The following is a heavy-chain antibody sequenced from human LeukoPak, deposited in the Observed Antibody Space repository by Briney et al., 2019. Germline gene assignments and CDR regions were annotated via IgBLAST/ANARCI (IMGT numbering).Heavy chain of an antibody. Sequence: SVKVSCKASGGTFSSYAISWVRQAPGQGLEWMGRIIPILGIANYAQKFQGRVTITADKSTSTAYMELSSLRSEDTAVYYCARESSDSSSSGGSIDYWGQGTLVTVSS. D-gene: IGHD6-6*01. J-gene: IGHJ4*02. CDR2: IIPILGIA. CDR3: ARESSDSSSSGGSIDY. V-gene: IGHV1-69*04. CDR1: GGTFSSYA.